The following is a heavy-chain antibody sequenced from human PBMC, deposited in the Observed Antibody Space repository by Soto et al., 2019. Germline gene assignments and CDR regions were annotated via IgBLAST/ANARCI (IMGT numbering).Heavy chain of an antibody. V-gene: IGHV3-30*18. Sequence: QVQLVESGGGVVQPGRSLRLSCAASGFTFSSYGMHWVRQAPGKGLEWVVVISYDGSNKYYADSVKGRFTISRDNSKNTLYLQMNSLRAEDTAVYYCAKDQQETYYYDSSGYPVDYWGQGTLVTVSS. J-gene: IGHJ4*02. CDR2: ISYDGSNK. D-gene: IGHD3-22*01. CDR3: AKDQQETYYYDSSGYPVDY. CDR1: GFTFSSYG.